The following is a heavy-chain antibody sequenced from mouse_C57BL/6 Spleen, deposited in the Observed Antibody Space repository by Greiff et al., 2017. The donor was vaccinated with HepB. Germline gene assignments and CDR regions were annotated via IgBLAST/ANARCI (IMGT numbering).Heavy chain of an antibody. Sequence: EVKLMESGGGLVKPGGSLKLSCAASGFTFSDYGMHWVRQAPEKGLEWVAYISSGSSTIYYADTVKGRFTISRDNAKNTLFLQMTSLRSEDTAMYYCARGGNYGSPHWYFDVWGTGTTVTVSS. V-gene: IGHV5-17*01. D-gene: IGHD1-1*01. CDR3: ARGGNYGSPHWYFDV. CDR2: ISSGSSTI. CDR1: GFTFSDYG. J-gene: IGHJ1*03.